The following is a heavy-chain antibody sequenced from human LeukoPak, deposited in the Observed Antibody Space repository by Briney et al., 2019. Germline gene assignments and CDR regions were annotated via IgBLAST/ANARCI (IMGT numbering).Heavy chain of an antibody. Sequence: GGSLRLSCAASGFTFSSYAMSWVRQAPGKGLEWVSAISGSGGSTYYADSVKGRFTISRDNSKNTLYLQMNSLRAEDTAAYYCAKGRRYSYGYAYYFDYWGQGTLVTVSS. CDR3: AKGRRYSYGYAYYFDY. V-gene: IGHV3-23*01. D-gene: IGHD5-18*01. CDR2: ISGSGGST. J-gene: IGHJ4*02. CDR1: GFTFSSYA.